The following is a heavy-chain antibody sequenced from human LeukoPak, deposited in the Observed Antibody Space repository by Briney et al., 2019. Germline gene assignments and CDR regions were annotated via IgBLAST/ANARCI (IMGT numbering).Heavy chain of an antibody. V-gene: IGHV3-15*01. D-gene: IGHD4-17*01. Sequence: PGGSLRLSCAASGFIFSNAWMSWVRQAPGKGLEWVGRIKSKTDGGTADYAAPVKGRFTISRDDSKNTLYLQMNNLKTEDTAVYYCTTDQNYGDYSFDYWGQGTLVTVSS. CDR2: IKSKTDGGTA. CDR3: TTDQNYGDYSFDY. J-gene: IGHJ4*02. CDR1: GFIFSNAW.